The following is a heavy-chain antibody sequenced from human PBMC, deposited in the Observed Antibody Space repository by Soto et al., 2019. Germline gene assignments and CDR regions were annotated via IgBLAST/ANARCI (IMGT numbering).Heavy chain of an antibody. Sequence: KSSETLSLTCTVSGGSISSYYWSWIRQPPGKGLEWIGYIYYSGSTNYNPSLKSRVTISVDTSKNQFSLKLSSVTAADTAVYYCARTLEYSSSINFDYWGQGTLVTV. D-gene: IGHD6-6*01. CDR3: ARTLEYSSSINFDY. CDR2: IYYSGST. CDR1: GGSISSYY. J-gene: IGHJ4*02. V-gene: IGHV4-59*01.